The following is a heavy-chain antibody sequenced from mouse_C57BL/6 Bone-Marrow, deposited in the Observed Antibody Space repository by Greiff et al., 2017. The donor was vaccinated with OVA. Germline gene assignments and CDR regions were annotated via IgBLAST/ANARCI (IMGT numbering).Heavy chain of an antibody. CDR2: IWSGGST. CDR1: GFSLTSYG. CDR3: ARTNWDVGYAMDY. D-gene: IGHD4-1*01. J-gene: IGHJ4*01. Sequence: VMLVESGPGLVQPSQSLSITCTVSGFSLTSYGVHWVRQSPGKGLEWLGVIWSGGSTDYNAAFISRLSISKDNSKSQVFFKMNSLQADDTAIYYCARTNWDVGYAMDYWGQGTSVTVSS. V-gene: IGHV2-2*01.